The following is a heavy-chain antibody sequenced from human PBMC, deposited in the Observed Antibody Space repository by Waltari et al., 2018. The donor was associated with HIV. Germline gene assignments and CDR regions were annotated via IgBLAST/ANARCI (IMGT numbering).Heavy chain of an antibody. CDR1: GFTFSSYG. V-gene: IGHV3-33*01. D-gene: IGHD6-19*01. CDR2: IWYDGSNK. CDR3: ARDSIVRIGGWYLFDY. J-gene: IGHJ4*02. Sequence: QVQLVESGGGVVQPGRSLRLSCAASGFTFSSYGMHWVRQAPGKGLEWVAVIWYDGSNKYYADSVKGRFTISRDNSKNTLYLQMNSLRAEDTAVYYCARDSIVRIGGWYLFDYWGQGTLVTVSS.